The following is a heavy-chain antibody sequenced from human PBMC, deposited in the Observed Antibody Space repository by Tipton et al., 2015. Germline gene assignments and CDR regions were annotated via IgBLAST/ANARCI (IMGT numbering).Heavy chain of an antibody. CDR2: IYYSGST. J-gene: IGHJ4*02. CDR1: GGSINSHY. Sequence: TLSLTCTVSGGSINSHYWSWIRQPPGKGLEWIGYIYYSGSTNYNPSLKSRVSMSVDTSKTQFSLEMRSVTATDTAVYYCACQDYDSLTRDYQTVDYWGQGTLVTVSS. CDR3: ACQDYDSLTRDYQTVDY. D-gene: IGHD3-9*01. V-gene: IGHV4-59*11.